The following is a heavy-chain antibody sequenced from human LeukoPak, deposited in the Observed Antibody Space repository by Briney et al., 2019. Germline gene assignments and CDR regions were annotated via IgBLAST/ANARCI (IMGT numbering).Heavy chain of an antibody. D-gene: IGHD2-21*01. CDR3: ARGENLAYCGGDCYYMDV. CDR2: IYYSGST. CDR1: GGSFSSYY. V-gene: IGHV4-59*01. Sequence: SETLSLTCAVYGGSFSSYYWSRIRQPPGKGLEWIGYIYYSGSTNYNPSLKSRVTISVDTSKNQFSLKLSSVTAADTAVYYCARGENLAYCGGDCYYMDVWGKGTTVTISS. J-gene: IGHJ6*03.